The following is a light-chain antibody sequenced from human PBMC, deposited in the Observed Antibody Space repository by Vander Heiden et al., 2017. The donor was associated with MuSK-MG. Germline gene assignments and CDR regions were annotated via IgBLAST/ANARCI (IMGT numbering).Light chain of an antibody. J-gene: IGLJ2*01. V-gene: IGLV3-21*02. CDR2: DST. CDR1: NIGCAC. CDR3: QVWDTSSDRVV. Sequence: SYVLPQPPSVSVAPGQTARISCGGNNIGCACVPWYQQMPGQPPVLVVYDSTDRPSGIPERFSGSNSGNTATLTISRVEAGDEADYYCQVWDTSSDRVVFGGGTKLTVL.